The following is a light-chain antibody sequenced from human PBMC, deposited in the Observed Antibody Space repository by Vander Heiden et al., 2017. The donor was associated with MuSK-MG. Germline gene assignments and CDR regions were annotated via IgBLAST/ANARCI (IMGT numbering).Light chain of an antibody. CDR1: PSNIGTGYD. CDR2: GTR. CDR3: QSYDSSLSGVV. Sequence: SALTQPPSVARAPGQRVTISCTGSPSNIGTGYDVHWYQQLPGTAPKLLIYGTRNRPSGVPDRFSGSRSGTSASLAITGLQAEDEADYYCQSYDSSLSGVVFGGGTKLTVL. J-gene: IGLJ3*02. V-gene: IGLV1-40*01.